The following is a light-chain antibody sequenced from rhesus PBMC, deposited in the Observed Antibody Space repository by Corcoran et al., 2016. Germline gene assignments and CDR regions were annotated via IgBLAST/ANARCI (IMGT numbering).Light chain of an antibody. J-gene: IGKJ4*01. CDR1: QSVSRS. Sequence: EIVLTQSPATLSLSPGERATLSCRASQSVSRSLAWYQQKPGQAPRRLIYDAAGRATGIPDRFSGSGSGTDFTLTISSLEPEDVGVYYCQQYSNWLTFGGGTKVELK. CDR3: QQYSNWLT. CDR2: DAA. V-gene: IGKV3-35*01.